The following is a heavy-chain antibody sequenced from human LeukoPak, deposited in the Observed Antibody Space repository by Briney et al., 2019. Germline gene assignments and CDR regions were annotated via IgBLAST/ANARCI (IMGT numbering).Heavy chain of an antibody. J-gene: IGHJ3*02. CDR3: ARDYNAFDI. CDR2: ILSDGSKE. Sequence: GGSLRLSCAASGFTFSSYGMHWVRQAPGKGLEWVAVILSDGSKEFYTDSVKGRFTISRDNSKNTLYLQMNSLRAEDTAVYYCARDYNAFDIWGQGTMVTVSS. CDR1: GFTFSSYG. V-gene: IGHV3-33*01.